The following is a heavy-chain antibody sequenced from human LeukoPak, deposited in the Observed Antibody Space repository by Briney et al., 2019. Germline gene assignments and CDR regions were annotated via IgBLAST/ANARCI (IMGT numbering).Heavy chain of an antibody. D-gene: IGHD1/OR15-1a*01. CDR3: ATRSGTPNY. J-gene: IGHJ4*02. CDR1: GFTFSSFA. Sequence: GGSLRLSCAASGFTFSSFAMTWVRQAPGKGLEWVSIISGASSLTYYADSVKGRFTISRDNSKSTLYLQMNSLTAEDTALYYCATRSGTPNYWGQGTLVTVSS. CDR2: ISGASSLT. V-gene: IGHV3-23*01.